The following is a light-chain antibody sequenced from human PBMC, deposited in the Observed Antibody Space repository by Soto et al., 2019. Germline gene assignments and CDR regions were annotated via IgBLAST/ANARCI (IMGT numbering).Light chain of an antibody. J-gene: IGLJ1*01. Sequence: QSALTQPASVSGSPGQSITISCTGTSSDVGGYNYVSWYQQHPGKAPKLMIYEVSNRPSGVSNRFSGSKSGNTASLTISGLQAEDEAAYYCSSYTSSSTYVFGTGPKLTVL. CDR1: SSDVGGYNY. V-gene: IGLV2-14*01. CDR3: SSYTSSSTYV. CDR2: EVS.